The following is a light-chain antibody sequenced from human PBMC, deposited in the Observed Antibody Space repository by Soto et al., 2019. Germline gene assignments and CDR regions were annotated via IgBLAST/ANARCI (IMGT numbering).Light chain of an antibody. V-gene: IGKV3-15*01. CDR1: QSVSSN. J-gene: IGKJ4*01. Sequence: EIVMTQSPATLSVSPGERATLSCRASQSVSSNLAWYQQKPGQTPKLLIYVASTRATGIPARFSGSGSCTEFTITIIILQSEDIAVYYCQQYNVWPLTFFGVTKVEFK. CDR3: QQYNVWPLT. CDR2: VAS.